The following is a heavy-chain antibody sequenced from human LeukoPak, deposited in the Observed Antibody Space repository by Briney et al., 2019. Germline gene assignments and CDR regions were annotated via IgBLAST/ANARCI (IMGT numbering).Heavy chain of an antibody. Sequence: GASVKVSCKASGYTXTSYGISWVRQAPGQGLEWMGWISAYNGNTNYAQKLQGRVTMTTDTSTSTAYMELRSLRSDDTAVYYCARSPEYSSSSAFDYWGQGTLVTVSS. D-gene: IGHD6-6*01. V-gene: IGHV1-18*01. J-gene: IGHJ4*02. CDR2: ISAYNGNT. CDR3: ARSPEYSSSSAFDY. CDR1: GYTXTSYG.